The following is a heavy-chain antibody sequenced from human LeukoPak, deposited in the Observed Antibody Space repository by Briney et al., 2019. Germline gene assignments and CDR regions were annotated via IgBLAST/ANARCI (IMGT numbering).Heavy chain of an antibody. CDR2: ISSSGGST. CDR1: GFTFSSYA. V-gene: IGHV3-23*01. Sequence: PGRSLRLSCAASGFTFSSYAMSWVRQAPGKGLEWVSSISSSGGSTYYADSVKGRFTVSRDNSKNTLFLQMNSLRAEDTAVYYCAKDGGLWVSAHWGDSWGRGTLVTVSS. J-gene: IGHJ4*02. D-gene: IGHD7-27*01. CDR3: AKDGGLWVSAHWGDS.